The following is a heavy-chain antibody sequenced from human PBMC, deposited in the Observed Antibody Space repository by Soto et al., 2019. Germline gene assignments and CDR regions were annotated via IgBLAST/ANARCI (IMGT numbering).Heavy chain of an antibody. D-gene: IGHD3-10*01. CDR2: ISDSATGT. V-gene: IGHV3-23*01. J-gene: IGHJ4*02. CDR3: AKAPWSGVPLTFDY. CDR1: GFTFSSYA. Sequence: HPGGSLRLSCAASGFTFSSYAMSWVRQVPGKGLEWVSAISDSATGTYYVGSVKGRFTISRDNSKNTLYLQMNGLRVEDTAVYYCAKAPWSGVPLTFDYWGQGTLVTVSS.